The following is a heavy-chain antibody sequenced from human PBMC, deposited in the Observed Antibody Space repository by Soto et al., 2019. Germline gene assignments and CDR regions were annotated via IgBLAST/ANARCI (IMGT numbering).Heavy chain of an antibody. V-gene: IGHV3-23*01. J-gene: IGHJ4*02. CDR3: AKGAMVRGVIIPLDY. CDR1: GFNLISYA. CDR2: SSGSGGST. D-gene: IGHD3-10*01. Sequence: GGSHRLSSTSSGFNLISYAMSWVRQAPGKGLEWVSGSSGSGGSTYYADSVKGRFTISRDNSKNTLYLQMNSLRAEDTAVYYCAKGAMVRGVIIPLDYWGQGTLVTVSS.